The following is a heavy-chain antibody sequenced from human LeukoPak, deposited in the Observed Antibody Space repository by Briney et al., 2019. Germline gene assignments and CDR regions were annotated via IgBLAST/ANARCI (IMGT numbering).Heavy chain of an antibody. CDR2: IYSSGST. V-gene: IGHV4-61*02. D-gene: IGHD6-13*01. Sequence: SQTLSLTCTVSGGSISSGNYYWIWIRQPAGKGLEWIGRIYSSGSTNYNPSLKSRVTMSVDTSKNQFSLKLSSVTAAGTAVYYCSGSWYYYFDYWGQGTLVTVSS. CDR3: SGSWYYYFDY. CDR1: GGSISSGNYY. J-gene: IGHJ4*02.